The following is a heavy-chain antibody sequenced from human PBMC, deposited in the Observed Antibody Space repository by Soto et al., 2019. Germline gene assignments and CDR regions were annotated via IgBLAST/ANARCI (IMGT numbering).Heavy chain of an antibody. V-gene: IGHV3-11*01. J-gene: IGHJ4*02. Sequence: GGSLRLSCAASGFTFSDYYMSWIRQAPGKGLEWVSYIDSSGTIIYYVDSVKGRFTISRDNAKNSLYLQMNSLRAEDTAVYYCARDLGYYASSGYFDYWGQGTLVTVSS. CDR1: GFTFSDYY. CDR2: IDSSGTII. D-gene: IGHD3-22*01. CDR3: ARDLGYYASSGYFDY.